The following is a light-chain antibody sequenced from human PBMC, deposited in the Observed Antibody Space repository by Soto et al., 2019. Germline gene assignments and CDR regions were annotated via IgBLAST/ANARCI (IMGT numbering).Light chain of an antibody. CDR2: GAS. CDR3: QQYGSSGT. CDR1: QRVSSSY. J-gene: IGKJ1*01. Sequence: EIVLTQSPGTLSLSPGERATLSCRASQRVSSSYLAWYQQKPGQAPRLLLYGASSRATGVPDRFSGSGSGTEFTLTISSLQSEDFAVYYCQQYGSSGTFGQGTKVDIK. V-gene: IGKV3-20*01.